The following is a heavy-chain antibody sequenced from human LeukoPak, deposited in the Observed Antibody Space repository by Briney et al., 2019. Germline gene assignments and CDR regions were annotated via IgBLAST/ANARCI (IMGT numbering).Heavy chain of an antibody. CDR2: IYYSGST. CDR1: GGSISSYY. Sequence: PSETLSLTCTVSGGSISSYYWSWIRQPPGKGLEWIGYIYYSGSTNYNPSLKSRVTISVDTSKNQFSLKLSSVTAADTAVYYCARDATSIVGATTLWYFDLWGRGTLVTVSS. CDR3: ARDATSIVGATTLWYFDL. D-gene: IGHD1-26*01. J-gene: IGHJ2*01. V-gene: IGHV4-59*01.